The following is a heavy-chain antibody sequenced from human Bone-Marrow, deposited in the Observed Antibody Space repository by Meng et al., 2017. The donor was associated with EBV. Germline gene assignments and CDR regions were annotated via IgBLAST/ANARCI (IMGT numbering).Heavy chain of an antibody. V-gene: IGHV4-61*01. CDR3: AKSRSSTPGIVDD. CDR2: IYDTGTT. CDR1: GVSVNSGTYH. J-gene: IGHJ4*02. Sequence: QVQLQESGPGLVNPSETLSLPCVVSGVSVNSGTYHWSWIRQSPGKGLEWIGYIYDTGTTIYNPSLNSRVTILLETSKNQFSLRLHSVTTADTAVYYCAKSRSSTPGIVDDWGQGTLVTVSS. D-gene: IGHD3-10*01.